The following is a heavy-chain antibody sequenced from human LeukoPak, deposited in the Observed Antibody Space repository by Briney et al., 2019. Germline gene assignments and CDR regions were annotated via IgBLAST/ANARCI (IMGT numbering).Heavy chain of an antibody. J-gene: IGHJ6*03. V-gene: IGHV3-23*01. Sequence: GGSLRLSCAASGFTFSTYGMHWVRQAPGKGLEWVSAISGSGGSTYYADSVKGRFTISRDNSKNTLYLQMNSLRAEDTAVYYCAKDARGGRWLQLHPYYYMDVWGKGTTVTISS. D-gene: IGHD5-24*01. CDR3: AKDARGGRWLQLHPYYYMDV. CDR1: GFTFSTYG. CDR2: ISGSGGST.